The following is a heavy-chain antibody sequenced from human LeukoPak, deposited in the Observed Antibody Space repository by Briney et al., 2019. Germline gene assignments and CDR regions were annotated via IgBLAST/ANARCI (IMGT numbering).Heavy chain of an antibody. J-gene: IGHJ4*02. Sequence: PSETLSLTCAVYGGSFSGYYWSWIRQPPGKGLEWIGEINHSGSTNYNPSLKSRVTISADTSKNQFSLKLSSVTAADTAVYYCARGYSYDDYWGQGTLVTVSS. CDR3: ARGYSYDDY. D-gene: IGHD5-18*01. V-gene: IGHV4-34*01. CDR2: INHSGST. CDR1: GGSFSGYY.